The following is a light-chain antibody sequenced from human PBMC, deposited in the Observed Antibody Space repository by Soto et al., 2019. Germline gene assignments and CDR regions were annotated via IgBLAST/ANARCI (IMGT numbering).Light chain of an antibody. CDR3: QSYDNNVSGWV. J-gene: IGLJ3*02. CDR1: SSNFGTYYD. V-gene: IGLV1-40*01. Sequence: QAVVTQPPSVSGAPGQRVTISCAGSSSNFGTYYDVHWYQQLPGTAPRLLIYANGIRPSGVPDRFSASKSGSSASLAITGLQAEDEADYYCQSYDNNVSGWVFGAGTKLTVL. CDR2: ANG.